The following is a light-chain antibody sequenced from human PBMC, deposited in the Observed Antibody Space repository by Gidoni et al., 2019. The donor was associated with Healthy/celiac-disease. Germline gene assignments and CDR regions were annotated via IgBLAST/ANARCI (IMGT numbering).Light chain of an antibody. Sequence: DIQMTQSPSPLSASVGDRVTITCRASQSISSYLHWYQQKPGKAPKLLIYAASSLQSGVPSRFSGSGSGTEVTLNISSLQPEDFATYYCQQSYSTPLFTFGPGTKVDIK. CDR1: QSISSY. CDR2: AAS. J-gene: IGKJ3*01. CDR3: QQSYSTPLFT. V-gene: IGKV1-39*01.